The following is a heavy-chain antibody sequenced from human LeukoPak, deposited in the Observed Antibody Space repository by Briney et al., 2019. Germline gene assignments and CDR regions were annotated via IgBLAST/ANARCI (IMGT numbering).Heavy chain of an antibody. CDR3: ARGAAGSVWCGYRRPGPFDY. J-gene: IGHJ4*02. Sequence: GASVKVSCKASGYTFISYYIQWVRQAPGQGLEWMGIINPSGGSTSYAQKFQGRVTMTRDTSTSTVYMELSSLRSEDTAGCYCARGAAGSVWCGYRRPGPFDYWGQGTLVTVSS. CDR2: INPSGGST. V-gene: IGHV1-46*01. CDR1: GYTFISYY. D-gene: IGHD3-3*01.